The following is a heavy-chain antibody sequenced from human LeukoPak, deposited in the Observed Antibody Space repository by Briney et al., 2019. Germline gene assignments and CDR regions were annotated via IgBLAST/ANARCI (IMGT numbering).Heavy chain of an antibody. CDR3: ARPYDTRGYFPDY. CDR1: RFIFTNYW. Sequence: PGGSLRLSCAASRFIFTNYWIHWVRQAPGKGLVWVSHVNNDGSATSYADSVKGRFTISRDNAKNSLYLQMNSQGAEDTAVYYCARPYDTRGYFPDYWGQGTLVTVSS. CDR2: VNNDGSAT. J-gene: IGHJ4*02. V-gene: IGHV3-74*01. D-gene: IGHD3-22*01.